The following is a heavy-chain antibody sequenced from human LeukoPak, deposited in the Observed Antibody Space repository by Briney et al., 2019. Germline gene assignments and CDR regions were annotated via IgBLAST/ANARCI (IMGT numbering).Heavy chain of an antibody. D-gene: IGHD3-22*01. CDR1: GYTFTDYT. CDR3: ANPRYDSSGYYYVD. J-gene: IGHJ4*02. Sequence: GASVKVSCTASGYTFTDYTMHWLRQAPGQRLDWMGLINGGSGNTKYSPEFQGRVTITRDTSASTAYMELSSLRSEDTAVYYCANPRYDSSGYYYVDWGQGTLVTVSS. CDR2: INGGSGNT. V-gene: IGHV1-3*01.